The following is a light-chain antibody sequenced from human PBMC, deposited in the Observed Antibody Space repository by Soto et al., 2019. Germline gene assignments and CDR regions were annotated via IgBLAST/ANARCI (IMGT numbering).Light chain of an antibody. V-gene: IGLV1-40*01. CDR2: ANT. CDR1: SSNIGAGYD. Sequence: QSVLTQPPSVSGAPGQRVTISCTGSSSNIGAGYDVHWYQQLPGTAPKLLIYANTKRPSGVPDRLSGSKSGTSASLAITGLQAEDEAGYYCQSYDSSLSGVVFGGGTKLTVL. CDR3: QSYDSSLSGVV. J-gene: IGLJ2*01.